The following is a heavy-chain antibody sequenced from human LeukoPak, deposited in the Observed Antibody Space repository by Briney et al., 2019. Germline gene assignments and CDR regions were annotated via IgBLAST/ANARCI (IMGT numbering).Heavy chain of an antibody. V-gene: IGHV3-23*01. CDR2: LSGDGGTT. Sequence: GGSLRLSCVASGSTFSNYAMSWARQAPGKGLEWVSALSGDGGTTYYADSVKGRFTISRDNSKNTLYLQMNSLRGEDTALYYCAKDNAHSGFFTPDYWGQGTLVTASS. CDR1: GSTFSNYA. J-gene: IGHJ4*02. D-gene: IGHD3-22*01. CDR3: AKDNAHSGFFTPDY.